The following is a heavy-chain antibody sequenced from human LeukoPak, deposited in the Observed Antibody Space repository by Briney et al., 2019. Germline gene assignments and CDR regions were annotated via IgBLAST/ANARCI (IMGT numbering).Heavy chain of an antibody. CDR3: AMGWGGGNSDAFDI. CDR1: GGSISSYY. Sequence: SETLSLTCTVSGGSISSYYWSWIRQPPGKGLEWIGYIYYSGSTNYNPSLKSRVTISVDTSENQFSLKLSSVTAADTAVYYCAMGWGGGNSDAFDIWGQGTMVTVSS. V-gene: IGHV4-59*01. CDR2: IYYSGST. J-gene: IGHJ3*02. D-gene: IGHD4-23*01.